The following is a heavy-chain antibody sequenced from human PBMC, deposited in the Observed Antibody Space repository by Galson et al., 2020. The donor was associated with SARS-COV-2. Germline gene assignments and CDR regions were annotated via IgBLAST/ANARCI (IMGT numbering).Heavy chain of an antibody. D-gene: IGHD3-22*01. V-gene: IGHV3-49*03. CDR1: GFTFGDFA. Sequence: GGSLRLSCTASGFTFGDFAISWFRQAPGKGLEWVGFIRNKAYGGTTEYAASVKGRFIISRDDSKSIAYLQMNSLKTEDTAVYYCSRGGYYYDSSGYYPNYYYYGMDVWGQGTTVTVSS. CDR2: IRNKAYGGTT. CDR3: SRGGYYYDSSGYYPNYYYYGMDV. J-gene: IGHJ6*02.